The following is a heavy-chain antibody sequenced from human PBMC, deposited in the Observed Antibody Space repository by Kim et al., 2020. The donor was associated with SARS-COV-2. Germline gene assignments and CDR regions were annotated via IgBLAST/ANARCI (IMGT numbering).Heavy chain of an antibody. Sequence: SETLSLTCTVSGGSISSSSYYWGWIRQPPGKGLEWIGSIYNSGSTYYNPSLKSRVTISVDTSKNQFSLKLSSVTAADTAVYYCARHGQSAGSGWYWGLEYYFDYWGQGTLVTVSS. CDR3: ARHGQSAGSGWYWGLEYYFDY. CDR1: GGSISSSSYY. V-gene: IGHV4-39*01. CDR2: IYNSGST. J-gene: IGHJ4*02. D-gene: IGHD6-19*01.